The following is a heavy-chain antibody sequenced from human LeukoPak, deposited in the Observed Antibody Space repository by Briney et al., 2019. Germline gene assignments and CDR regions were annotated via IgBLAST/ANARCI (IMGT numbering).Heavy chain of an antibody. D-gene: IGHD4-17*01. V-gene: IGHV3-48*01. CDR2: ISSSSSTI. J-gene: IGHJ4*02. CDR3: ARARAVRVTTTPLDY. CDR1: GFTFSSYS. Sequence: GSLRLSYAASGFTFSSYSMNWVRQAPGKGLEWVSYISSSSSTIYYADSVKGRFTISRDNAKNSLYLQMNSLRTEDTAVYYCARARAVRVTTTPLDYWGQGTLVTVSS.